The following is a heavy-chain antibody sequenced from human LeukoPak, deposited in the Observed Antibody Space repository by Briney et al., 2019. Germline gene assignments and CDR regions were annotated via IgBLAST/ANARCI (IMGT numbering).Heavy chain of an antibody. D-gene: IGHD2-2*01. CDR3: ARTSDIYCSSTSCYYYYYYGMDV. J-gene: IGHJ6*02. CDR2: ISGYNGNT. CDR1: GYTFTSSG. Sequence: ASVKVSCKASGYTFTSSGISWVRQAPGQGLEWMGWISGYNGNTNYAQNLQGRVTMTTDTSTSTAYMELRSLRSDDTAVYYCARTSDIYCSSTSCYYYYYYGMDVWGQGTTVTVSS. V-gene: IGHV1-18*01.